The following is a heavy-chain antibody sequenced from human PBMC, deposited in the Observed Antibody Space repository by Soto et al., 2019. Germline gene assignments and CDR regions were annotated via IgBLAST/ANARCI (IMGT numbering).Heavy chain of an antibody. Sequence: GGSLRLSCAASGFMFSAYTMNWVRQAPGKGLEWLSSISDDSSYIDYADSLRGRFTVSRDNARNSLYLQIDSLGVEDTAVYYCATPYYFNNGGPGTLVTVSS. V-gene: IGHV3-21*06. CDR3: ATPYYFNN. J-gene: IGHJ4*02. CDR1: GFMFSAYT. CDR2: ISDDSSYI. D-gene: IGHD3-16*01.